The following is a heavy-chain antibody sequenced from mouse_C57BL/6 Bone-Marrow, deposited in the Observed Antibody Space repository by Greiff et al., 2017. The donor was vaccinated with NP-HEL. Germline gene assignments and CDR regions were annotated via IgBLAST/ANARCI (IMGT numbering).Heavy chain of an antibody. CDR1: GYTFTSYG. J-gene: IGHJ2*01. D-gene: IGHD3-3*01. CDR3: AREGSRNYFDY. CDR2: IYPRSGNT. Sequence: VHLVESGAELARPGASVKLSCKASGYTFTSYGISWVKQRTGQGLEWIGEIYPRSGNTYYNEKFKGKATLTADKSSSTAYMELRSLTSEDSAVYFCAREGSRNYFDYWGQGTTLTVSS. V-gene: IGHV1-81*01.